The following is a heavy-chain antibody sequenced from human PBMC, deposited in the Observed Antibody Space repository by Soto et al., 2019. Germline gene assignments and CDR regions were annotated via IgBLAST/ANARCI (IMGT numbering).Heavy chain of an antibody. CDR1: GFTFENYA. CDR3: AKDSWAIFGVPAGEYYAMDV. V-gene: IGHV3-23*01. D-gene: IGHD3-3*01. Sequence: GSLRLSCVASGFTFENYAMSWVRQAPGKGLEWVSAISGSGGTTYYSDSVKGRFTISRDNSKNTVYLQMNDLRVEDAAEYFCAKDSWAIFGVPAGEYYAMDVWGQGATVTVSS. CDR2: ISGSGGTT. J-gene: IGHJ6*02.